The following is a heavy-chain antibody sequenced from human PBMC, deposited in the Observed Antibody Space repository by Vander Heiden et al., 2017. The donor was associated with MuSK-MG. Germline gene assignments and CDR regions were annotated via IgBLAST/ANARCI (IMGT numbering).Heavy chain of an antibody. CDR2: INDSGNT. CDR3: ARVLRTRGSGSWINYYFYYYMDV. J-gene: IGHJ6*03. CDR1: GGSFSGNY. Sequence: QGQLQQWGAGLLKPSETLSLTCAVYGGSFSGNYWSWIRQPPGKGLEWIGKINDSGNTNYNPSLKSRVTMSVDTSKNQFSLKLTSVTAADTAVYYCARVLRTRGSGSWINYYFYYYMDVWGKGTTVTVSS. V-gene: IGHV4-34*01. D-gene: IGHD3-10*01.